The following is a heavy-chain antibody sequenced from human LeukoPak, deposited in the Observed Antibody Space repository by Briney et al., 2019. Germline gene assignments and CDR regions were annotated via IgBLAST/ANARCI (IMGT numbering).Heavy chain of an antibody. D-gene: IGHD1-20*01. J-gene: IGHJ4*02. CDR3: ARGHNWNLDY. CDR1: GESFSGYY. CDR2: INHGGST. Sequence: SETLSLTCAVCGESFSGYYWSWIRQPPGKGLEWIGEINHGGSTKYTPSLTGRVTVSVDTSKNQFSLKLTSVTAADTAVYYCARGHNWNLDYWGQGTLVTISS. V-gene: IGHV4-34*01.